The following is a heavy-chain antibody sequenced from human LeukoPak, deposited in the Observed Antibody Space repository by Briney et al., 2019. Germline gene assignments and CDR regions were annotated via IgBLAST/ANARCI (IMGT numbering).Heavy chain of an antibody. D-gene: IGHD6-19*01. CDR3: ARDFVQWLVYFDY. CDR1: GYTFTSYY. CDR2: INPNSGGT. J-gene: IGHJ4*02. V-gene: IGHV1-2*06. Sequence: ASVKVSFTASGYTFTSYYMHWVRQAPGQGLEWMGRINPNSGGTNYAQKFQGRVTMTRDTSISTAYMELSRLRSDDTAVYYCARDFVQWLVYFDYWGQGTLVTVSS.